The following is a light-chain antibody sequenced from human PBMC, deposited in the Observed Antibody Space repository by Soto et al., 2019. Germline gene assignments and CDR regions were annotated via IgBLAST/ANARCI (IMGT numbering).Light chain of an antibody. CDR1: SSDVGGYNY. CDR3: CSYGGSNTFGYV. V-gene: IGLV2-11*01. J-gene: IGLJ1*01. Sequence: QSALTQPRSVSGSPGQSVTISCTGTSSDVGGYNYVSWYQQHPGKAPKLMIYDVSKPLSGVPDRFSGSKSGNTASLTISGLQAAAEADYYSCSYGGSNTFGYVFGTGAKVTV. CDR2: DVS.